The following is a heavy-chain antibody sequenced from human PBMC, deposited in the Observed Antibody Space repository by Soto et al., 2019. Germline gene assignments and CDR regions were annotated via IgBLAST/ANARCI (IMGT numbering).Heavy chain of an antibody. V-gene: IGHV3-23*01. Sequence: EVQLLESGGGRVQPGGSLRLSCVASGFTFTSYPMSWVRQAPGKGLEWVSGISADGGTTYYADSVKGRFSISRDNSQYTMFLHMNSLRAEDTAVDHWPKSPAFRGVIIGPFDYWGQGILVAVSS. D-gene: IGHD3-10*01. CDR1: GFTFTSYP. CDR2: ISADGGTT. CDR3: PKSPAFRGVIIGPFDY. J-gene: IGHJ4*02.